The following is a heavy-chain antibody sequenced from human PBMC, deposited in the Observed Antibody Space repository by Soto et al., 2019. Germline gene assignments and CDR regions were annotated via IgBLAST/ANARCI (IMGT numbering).Heavy chain of an antibody. D-gene: IGHD3-10*01. CDR3: ARGSPGITMVRGVILTWPCDY. V-gene: IGHV4-34*01. CDR1: GGSFSGYY. J-gene: IGHJ4*02. CDR2: INHSGST. Sequence: QVQLQQWGAGLLKPSETLSLTCAVYGGSFSGYYWSWIRQPPGKGLEWIGEINHSGSTDYNPSLKWRDTIPVDTSKNQFSLKLRSVTDADTAVYYCARGSPGITMVRGVILTWPCDYWGQGTLVTVSS.